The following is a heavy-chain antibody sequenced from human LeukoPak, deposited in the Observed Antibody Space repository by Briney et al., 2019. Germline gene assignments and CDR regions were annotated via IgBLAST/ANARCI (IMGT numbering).Heavy chain of an antibody. D-gene: IGHD2-2*01. CDR3: ARSIIRYSSSTSCYSNFDY. V-gene: IGHV4-61*02. J-gene: IGHJ4*02. Sequence: SQTLSLTCTVSGGSISSGSYYWSWIRQPAGKGLEWIGRIYTSGSTNYNPSLKSRVTISVDTSKNQFSLKLSSVTAADTAVYYCARSIIRYSSSTSCYSNFDYWGQGTLVTVSS. CDR1: GGSISSGSYY. CDR2: IYTSGST.